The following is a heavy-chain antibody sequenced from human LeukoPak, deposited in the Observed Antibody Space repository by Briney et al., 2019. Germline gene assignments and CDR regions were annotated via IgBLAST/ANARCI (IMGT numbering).Heavy chain of an antibody. CDR1: GGSISSYY. CDR3: ASQGYDSSGYAFDI. CDR2: IYYSGSP. J-gene: IGHJ3*02. D-gene: IGHD3-22*01. Sequence: SETLSLTCTVSGGSISSYYWSWIRQPPGQGLGWIGYIYYSGSPNHNPSPKRRVTISVGPSKNQFSLKLSSVTAADTAVYYCASQGYDSSGYAFDIWGQGTMVTVSS. V-gene: IGHV4-59*01.